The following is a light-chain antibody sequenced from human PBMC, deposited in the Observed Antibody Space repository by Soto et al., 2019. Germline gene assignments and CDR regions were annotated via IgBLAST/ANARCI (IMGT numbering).Light chain of an antibody. Sequence: DIQMTQSPSTLSASVGDRVTITCRASQSISSWLAWYQQKPGKAPKLLIYDASRLESGAPSRFSGSGSGTEFTLTTSSLQPYHFATYYCQQYNSYPTFGTATKVDIK. J-gene: IGKJ3*01. CDR2: DAS. V-gene: IGKV1-5*01. CDR1: QSISSW. CDR3: QQYNSYPT.